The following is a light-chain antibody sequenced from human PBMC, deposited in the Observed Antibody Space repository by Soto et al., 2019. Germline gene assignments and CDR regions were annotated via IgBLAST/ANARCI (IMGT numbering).Light chain of an antibody. CDR3: QQYTAWPLT. CDR2: GIS. CDR1: QSVTSNY. V-gene: IGKV3-20*01. Sequence: EVVMTQSPATLSVSPGEGATLSCRASQSVTSNYLDWYQQKPGKAPRLLIHGISNSATGVPDRFSGSVSGTDFTLTISRLEPEDFAVYYCQQYTAWPLTFGQGTKVEVK. J-gene: IGKJ1*01.